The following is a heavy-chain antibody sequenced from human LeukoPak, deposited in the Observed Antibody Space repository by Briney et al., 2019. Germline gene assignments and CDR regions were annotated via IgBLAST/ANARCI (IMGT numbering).Heavy chain of an antibody. Sequence: GALRLSCAASGFTVSSNYMSWVRQAPGKGLEWVSVIYSGGSTYYADSVKGRFTISRDNSKNTLYLQMNSLRAEDTAVYYCARSLPYYYDSSGYSFDYWGQGTLVTVSS. CDR3: ARSLPYYYDSSGYSFDY. CDR2: IYSGGST. D-gene: IGHD3-22*01. CDR1: GFTVSSNY. V-gene: IGHV3-53*01. J-gene: IGHJ4*02.